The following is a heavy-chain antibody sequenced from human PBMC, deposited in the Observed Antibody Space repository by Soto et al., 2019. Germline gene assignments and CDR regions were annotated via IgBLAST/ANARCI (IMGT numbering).Heavy chain of an antibody. CDR3: ARGEGGTTVTIYYYYGMDV. CDR2: IIPIFGTA. Sequence: QVQLVQSGAEVKKPGSSVKVSCKASGGTFSSYAISWVRQAPGQGLEWMGGIIPIFGTANYAQKFQGRVTITADGSTSTAYMELSSLRSEDTAVYYCARGEGGTTVTIYYYYGMDVWGQGTTVTVSS. CDR1: GGTFSSYA. J-gene: IGHJ6*02. D-gene: IGHD4-4*01. V-gene: IGHV1-69*01.